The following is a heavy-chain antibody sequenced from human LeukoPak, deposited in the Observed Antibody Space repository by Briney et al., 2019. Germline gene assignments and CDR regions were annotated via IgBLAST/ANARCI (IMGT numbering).Heavy chain of an antibody. CDR1: GFTFTDYA. D-gene: IGHD3-22*01. V-gene: IGHV3-30-3*01. J-gene: IGHJ5*02. CDR3: AKVEYYYDSSGQNWFDP. CDR2: ISYDGDHK. Sequence: GGSLRLSCAASGFTFTDYAIHWVRQAPGKGLEWVAVISYDGDHKYYPDSVKGRFTISRDNSKNTLYLQMNSLRAEDTAVYYCAKVEYYYDSSGQNWFDPWGQGTLVTVSS.